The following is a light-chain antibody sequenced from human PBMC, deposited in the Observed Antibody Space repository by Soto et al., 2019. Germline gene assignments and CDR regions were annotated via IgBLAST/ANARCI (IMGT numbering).Light chain of an antibody. CDR3: QQSYSTLRT. CDR1: QSIAGY. V-gene: IGKV1-39*01. Sequence: DIQMTQSPSSLSASIGDTVIITCRASQSIAGYLNWYQQKPGKAPNLLIYAASTLQSGVPSTFSGSGSGTDFTLTISNLQPEDFATYYCQQSYSTLRTFGQGIKVEIK. CDR2: AAS. J-gene: IGKJ1*01.